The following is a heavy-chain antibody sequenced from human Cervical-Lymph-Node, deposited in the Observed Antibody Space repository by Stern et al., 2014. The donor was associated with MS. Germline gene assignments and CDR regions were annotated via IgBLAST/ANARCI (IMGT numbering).Heavy chain of an antibody. Sequence: VQLVESGGGLVKPGGSLRLSCAAPGFTFSNVWMSWVRQAPGKGLEWVGRIERKTYGGTTHYAAPVKGRFTISRDDSENTFYLQMNSLKSEDTAVYYCTTEESSSGFRPYYFDYWGQGTLVTVSS. CDR1: GFTFSNVW. CDR2: IERKTYGGTT. D-gene: IGHD6-19*01. J-gene: IGHJ4*02. CDR3: TTEESSSGFRPYYFDY. V-gene: IGHV3-15*04.